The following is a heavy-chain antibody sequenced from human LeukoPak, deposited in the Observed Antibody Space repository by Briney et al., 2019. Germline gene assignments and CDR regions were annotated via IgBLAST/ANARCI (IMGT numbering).Heavy chain of an antibody. J-gene: IGHJ3*02. CDR2: ISSSSSYI. V-gene: IGHV3-21*01. CDR3: ARTTTVDDAFDI. Sequence: GGSLRLSCAASVFTVSSYSMNWVRQAPGKGLEWVSSISSSSSYIYYADSVKGRFTISRDNAKNSLYLQMNSLRAEDTAVYYCARTTTVDDAFDIWGQGTMVTVSS. CDR1: VFTVSSYS. D-gene: IGHD4-23*01.